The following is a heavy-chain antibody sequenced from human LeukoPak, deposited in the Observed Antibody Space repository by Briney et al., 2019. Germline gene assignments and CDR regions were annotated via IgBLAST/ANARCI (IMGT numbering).Heavy chain of an antibody. J-gene: IGHJ4*02. CDR3: AKGHGDYGTGFDC. D-gene: IGHD4-17*01. CDR1: GFSSYS. CDR2: ISSGSDYI. V-gene: IGHV3-21*04. Sequence: PGGSLRLSCAASGFSSYSLNWVRQAPGKGLEWVSSISSGSDYIYYADSVKGRFTISRDNAKNTLYLHMNSLRVDDTAVYFCAKGHGDYGTGFDCWGQGTLVTVSS.